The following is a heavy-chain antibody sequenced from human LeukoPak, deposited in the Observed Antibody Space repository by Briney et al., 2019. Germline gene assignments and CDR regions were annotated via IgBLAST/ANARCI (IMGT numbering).Heavy chain of an antibody. CDR2: IYTSGST. CDR3: ARSDYDFWSGYNWFDP. J-gene: IGHJ5*02. D-gene: IGHD3-3*01. Sequence: SETLSLTCTVSGGPISSYYWSWIRQPPGKGLEWIGYIYTSGSTNYNPSLKSRVTISVDTSKNQFSLKLSSVTAADTAVYYCARSDYDFWSGYNWFDPWGQGTLVTVSS. CDR1: GGPISSYY. V-gene: IGHV4-4*09.